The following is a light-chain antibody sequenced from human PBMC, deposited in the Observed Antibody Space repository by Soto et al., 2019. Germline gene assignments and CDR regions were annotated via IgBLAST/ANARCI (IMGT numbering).Light chain of an antibody. CDR2: PAS. CDR1: QDISTS. CDR3: QQSYSSPPPWT. Sequence: DIQLTQSPSFLSASVGDRVTVSCRASQDISTSLAWFQQKAGKVPQLLVYPASTLQDGVPSRFSGSGSGTYFTLTINSLQPEDFATYYCQQSYSSPPPWTFGQGTKVEIK. J-gene: IGKJ1*01. V-gene: IGKV1-9*01.